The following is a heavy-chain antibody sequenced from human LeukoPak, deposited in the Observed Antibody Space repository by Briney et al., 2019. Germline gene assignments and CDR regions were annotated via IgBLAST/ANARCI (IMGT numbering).Heavy chain of an antibody. CDR1: GYTFTSYY. CDR2: FDPEDGET. Sequence: ASVKVSCKASGYTFTSYYMHWVRQAPGKGLEWMGGFDPEDGETIYAQKFQGRVTMTEDTSTDTAYMELSSLRSEDTAVYYCATVGDDYGDFWGQGTLVTVSS. CDR3: ATVGDDYGDF. J-gene: IGHJ4*02. D-gene: IGHD3-3*01. V-gene: IGHV1-24*01.